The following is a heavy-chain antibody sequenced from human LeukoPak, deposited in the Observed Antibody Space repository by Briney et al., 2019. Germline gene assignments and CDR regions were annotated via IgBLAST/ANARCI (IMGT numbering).Heavy chain of an antibody. J-gene: IGHJ6*03. CDR1: GFTFSDSY. Sequence: GGSLRLSCAASGFTFSDSYMTWIRQAPGKGLEWVSSISSSSSYIYYADSVKGRFTISRDNAKNSLYLQMNSLRAEDTAVYYCARSNYYYMDVWGKGTTVTISS. V-gene: IGHV3-11*06. CDR2: ISSSSSYI. CDR3: ARSNYYYMDV.